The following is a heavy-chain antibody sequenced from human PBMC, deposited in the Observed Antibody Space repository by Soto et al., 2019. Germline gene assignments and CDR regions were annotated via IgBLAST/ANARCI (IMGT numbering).Heavy chain of an antibody. CDR1: GFSFSSYW. D-gene: IGHD3-22*01. Sequence: EVQVVESGGGLVQPGGSLRLSCAASGFSFSSYWMHWVRQAPGKGLVWVSRINSDGSSTTYADSVRGRFTISRDNAKNTLDLQMNILRAEDTAVFYCARGYYDTNFDLWGRGTLVTVSS. CDR3: ARGYYDTNFDL. CDR2: INSDGSST. J-gene: IGHJ2*01. V-gene: IGHV3-74*01.